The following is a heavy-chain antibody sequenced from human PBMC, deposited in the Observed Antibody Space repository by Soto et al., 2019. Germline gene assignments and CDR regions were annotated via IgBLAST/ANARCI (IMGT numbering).Heavy chain of an antibody. V-gene: IGHV3-33*01. J-gene: IGHJ4*02. CDR1: GFTFSSHG. CDR3: ARGNGYSNGRLDY. Sequence: QVQLVDSGGGVVQPGRSLRLSCAASGFTFSSHGMHWVRQAPGKGLEWVAVIWYDGSNKYYSDSVKGRFTISRDNSKNTLYLQMNSLRAEDTAVYHCARGNGYSNGRLDYWGQGTQVTVSS. D-gene: IGHD5-18*01. CDR2: IWYDGSNK.